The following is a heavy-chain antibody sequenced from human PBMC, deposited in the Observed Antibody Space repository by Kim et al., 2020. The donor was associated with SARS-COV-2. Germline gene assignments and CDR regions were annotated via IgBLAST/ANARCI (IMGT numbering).Heavy chain of an antibody. Sequence: SVKVSCKASGGTFSSYAISWVRQAPGQGLEWMGRIIPILGIANYAQKFQGRVTITADKSTSTAYMELSSLRSEDTAVYYCASSPYGDYVRGWFDPWGQGTLVTVSS. J-gene: IGHJ5*02. CDR1: GGTFSSYA. CDR2: IIPILGIA. D-gene: IGHD4-17*01. CDR3: ASSPYGDYVRGWFDP. V-gene: IGHV1-69*04.